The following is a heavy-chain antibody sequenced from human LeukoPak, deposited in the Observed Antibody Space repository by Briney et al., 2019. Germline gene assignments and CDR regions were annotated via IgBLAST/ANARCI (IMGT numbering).Heavy chain of an antibody. CDR2: ISYDGSNK. J-gene: IGHJ4*02. CDR1: GFTFSSYG. V-gene: IGHV3-30*18. CDR3: AKVQEQWLVRGYFDY. D-gene: IGHD6-19*01. Sequence: GGSLRLSCAASGFTFSSYGMHWVRQAPGKGLEWVAVISYDGSNKYYADSVKGRFTISRDNSKNTLYLQMNSLGAEDTAVYYCAKVQEQWLVRGYFDYWGQGTLVTVSS.